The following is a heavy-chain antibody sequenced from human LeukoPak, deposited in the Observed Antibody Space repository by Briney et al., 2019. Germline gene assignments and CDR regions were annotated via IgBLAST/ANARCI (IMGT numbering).Heavy chain of an antibody. CDR1: GGSISSSSYY. CDR2: IYYSGST. J-gene: IGHJ4*02. D-gene: IGHD1-26*01. Sequence: SETLSLTCTVSGGSISSSSYYWGWLRQPPGKGLEWIGSIYYSGSTYYNPSLKSRVTISVDTSKNQFSLKLGSVTAADTAVYYCARRPRVGATKGVLDYWGQGTLVTVSS. CDR3: ARRPRVGATKGVLDY. V-gene: IGHV4-39*01.